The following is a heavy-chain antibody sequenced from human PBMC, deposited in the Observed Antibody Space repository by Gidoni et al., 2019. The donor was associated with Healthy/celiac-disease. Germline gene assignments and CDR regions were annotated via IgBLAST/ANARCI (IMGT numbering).Heavy chain of an antibody. CDR2: KCYDGSNE. V-gene: IGHV3-33*01. CDR3: AREGISVSYYAPRGKRSHDAFDI. J-gene: IGHJ3*02. Sequence: QVQLVESGGGVVQPGRSLRLSCEASGFTFSSYGLHCVRQAQGKGLVWVSVKCYDGSNEYYADSVKGRFTISRDNSKNTLYLQMNSLRAEDTAVYYCAREGISVSYYAPRGKRSHDAFDIWGQGTMVTVSS. CDR1: GFTFSSYG. D-gene: IGHD1-26*01.